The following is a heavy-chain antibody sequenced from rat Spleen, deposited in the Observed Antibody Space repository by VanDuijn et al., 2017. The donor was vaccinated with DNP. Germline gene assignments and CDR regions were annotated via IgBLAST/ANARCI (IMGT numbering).Heavy chain of an antibody. V-gene: IGHV5-17*01. D-gene: IGHD1-11*01. CDR2: ISTSGSRT. Sequence: EVQLVESGGGLVLPGRSLKLSCAASGFTFSDYAMAWVRQAPKKGLEWVATISTSGSRTYYPDSVKGRFTISRDNAKSTLYLQMDSLRSEETATYYCAKAGGYSPWYFDYWGQGVMVTVSS. CDR3: AKAGGYSPWYFDY. CDR1: GFTFSDYA. J-gene: IGHJ2*01.